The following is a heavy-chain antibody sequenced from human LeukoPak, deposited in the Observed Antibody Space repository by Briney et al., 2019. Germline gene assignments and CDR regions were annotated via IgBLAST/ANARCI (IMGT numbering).Heavy chain of an antibody. D-gene: IGHD5-24*01. CDR1: GFSFNTYA. J-gene: IGHJ4*02. CDR3: VRDSGGDAYNDYFDS. Sequence: GGSLRLSCATSGFSFNTYAMHWARQAPGKGLEYVSAISSNGDSTYYANSVKGRFTISRDNSKKTLFLQMGSLRAEDMAVYYCVRDSGGDAYNDYFDSWGQGTLVTVSS. V-gene: IGHV3-64*01. CDR2: ISSNGDST.